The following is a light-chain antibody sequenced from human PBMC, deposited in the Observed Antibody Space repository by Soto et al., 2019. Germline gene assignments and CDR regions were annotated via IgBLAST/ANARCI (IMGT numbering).Light chain of an antibody. J-gene: IGLJ1*01. V-gene: IGLV2-14*03. CDR1: SSDVGGYNY. CDR3: SSYTSSVNYV. CDR2: DVS. Sequence: QSVLTQPASVPGSPGQSIAISCTATSSDVGGYNYVSWYQHHPGKAPKLMIYDVSNRPSGVSDRFSGSKSGNTASLTISGLQAEDEADYYCSSYTSSVNYVFGTGTKVTVL.